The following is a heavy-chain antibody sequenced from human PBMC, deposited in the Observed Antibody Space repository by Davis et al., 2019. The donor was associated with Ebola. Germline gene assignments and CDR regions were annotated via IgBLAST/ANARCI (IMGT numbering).Heavy chain of an antibody. Sequence: GESLKISCAASGFTFSSYAMHWVRQAPGKGLEWVSAISGSGGSTYYVDSVKGRFAISRDNSRGTLYLQMNSLRVEDSAIYYCVKDSSNIWFDIWGQGTLVTVSS. CDR1: GFTFSSYA. J-gene: IGHJ3*02. CDR3: VKDSSNIWFDI. D-gene: IGHD2/OR15-2a*01. CDR2: ISGSGGST. V-gene: IGHV3-23*01.